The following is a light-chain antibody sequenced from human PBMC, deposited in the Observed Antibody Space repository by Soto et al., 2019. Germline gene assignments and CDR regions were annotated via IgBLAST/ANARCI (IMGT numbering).Light chain of an antibody. CDR3: QQYGYLVT. CDR1: QSITNNY. CDR2: GAS. V-gene: IGKV3-20*01. Sequence: TKSPGTLTLSPGERATLSCRAGQSITNNYLAWYQQKPGRAHRLLIYGASSRATGIPDRFSGSGSGTDFTLTISRLEPEDFAMYYCQQYGYLVTFGGGTKVDIK. J-gene: IGKJ4*01.